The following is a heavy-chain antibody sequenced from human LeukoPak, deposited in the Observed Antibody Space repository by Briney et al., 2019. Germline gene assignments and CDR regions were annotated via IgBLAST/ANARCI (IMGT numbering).Heavy chain of an antibody. V-gene: IGHV1-69*13. CDR2: IIPIFGTA. J-gene: IGHJ4*02. CDR1: GGTFSIYA. Sequence: SVKVSCKGSGGTFSIYALSWVRQAPGQGLEWMGGIIPIFGTANYAQKFQGRVTITADASTSTAYMELSSLRSEDTTVYYCGRSGLGYYFDYWGQGTLVTVSS. CDR3: GRSGLGYYFDY. D-gene: IGHD6-25*01.